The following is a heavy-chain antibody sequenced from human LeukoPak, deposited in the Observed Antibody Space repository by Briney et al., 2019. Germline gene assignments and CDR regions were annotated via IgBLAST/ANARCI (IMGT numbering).Heavy chain of an antibody. CDR2: IYYSGST. D-gene: IGHD6-13*01. V-gene: IGHV4-59*08. Sequence: SETLSLTCTVSGGSISSYYWSWIRQPPGKGLEWIGYIYYSGSTNYNPSLKSRVTISVDTSKNQFSLELSSVTAADTAVYYCASYSAAAGTLDYWGQGTLVTVSS. CDR3: ASYSAAAGTLDY. J-gene: IGHJ4*02. CDR1: GGSISSYY.